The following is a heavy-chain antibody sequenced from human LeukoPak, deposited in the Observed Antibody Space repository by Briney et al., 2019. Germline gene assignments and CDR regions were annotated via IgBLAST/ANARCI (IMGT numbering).Heavy chain of an antibody. D-gene: IGHD4-23*01. CDR3: ARDKLAHDYYYYGMDV. CDR2: IYYSGST. J-gene: IGHJ6*02. CDR1: GGSISSGGHY. V-gene: IGHV4-31*03. Sequence: PSETLSLTCTVSGGSISSGGHYWSWIRQHPGKGLEWIGYIYYSGSTYYNPSLKSRVTISVDTSKNQFSLKLSSVTAADTAVYYCARDKLAHDYYYYGMDVWGQGTTVTVSS.